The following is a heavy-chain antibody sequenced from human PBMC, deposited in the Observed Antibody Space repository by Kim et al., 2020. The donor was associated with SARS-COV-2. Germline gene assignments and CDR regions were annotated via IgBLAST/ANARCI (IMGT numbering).Heavy chain of an antibody. CDR3: ARLRPYSGSGYYFDR. V-gene: IGHV4-59*08. CDR2: IYDSGNT. CDR1: GDSISNYH. D-gene: IGHD6-13*01. J-gene: IGHJ4*02. Sequence: SETLSLTCTVSGDSISNYHWSWIRQAPGKGPEWIGNIYDSGNTNYRPSLKSRITISVDTSKSQFSLRLSSVTASDTAVYYCARLRPYSGSGYYFDRWGLGPLVTVSS.